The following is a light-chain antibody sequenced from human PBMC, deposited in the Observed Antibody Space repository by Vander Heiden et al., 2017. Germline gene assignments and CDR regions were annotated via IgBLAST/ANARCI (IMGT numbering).Light chain of an antibody. CDR1: NLGDKY. V-gene: IGLV3-1*01. Sequence: YALTQPPSVSVSPGQTASITCSGDNLGDKYACWYQQKPGQAPVLVIYQDSKRPSGIPERFSGSNSGNTATLTISGTQAMDEADYYCQAWDSSTYNYVFGTGTKVTVL. CDR2: QDS. J-gene: IGLJ1*01. CDR3: QAWDSSTYNYV.